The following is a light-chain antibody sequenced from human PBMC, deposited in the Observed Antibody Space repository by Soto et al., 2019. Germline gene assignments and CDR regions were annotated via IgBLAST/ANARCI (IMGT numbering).Light chain of an antibody. CDR2: KAS. Sequence: DIQMTQSPSTLSASVGDRVTITCRASQSISSWLAWYQQKPGKAPNLLIYKASSLESGVPSRFSGSGSGTEFPLTVSSLQPEYFATYYCQQDNSYPLTFGGGTKVEIK. CDR1: QSISSW. V-gene: IGKV1-5*03. CDR3: QQDNSYPLT. J-gene: IGKJ4*01.